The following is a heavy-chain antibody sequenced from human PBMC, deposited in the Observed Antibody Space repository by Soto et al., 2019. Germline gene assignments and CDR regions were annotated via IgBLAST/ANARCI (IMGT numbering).Heavy chain of an antibody. CDR2: INAGNGNT. Sequence: ASVKVSCKASGYTFTSYAMHWVRQAPGQRLEWMGWINAGNGNTKYLQKFQGRVTITRDTSASTAYMELSSLRSEDTAVYYCATPGPYCGGDCYSRFQHWGQGTLVTVSS. V-gene: IGHV1-3*01. CDR1: GYTFTSYA. CDR3: ATPGPYCGGDCYSRFQH. J-gene: IGHJ1*01. D-gene: IGHD2-21*02.